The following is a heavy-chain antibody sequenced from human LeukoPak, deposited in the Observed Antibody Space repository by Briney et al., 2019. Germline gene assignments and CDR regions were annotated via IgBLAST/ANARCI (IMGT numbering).Heavy chain of an antibody. J-gene: IGHJ5*02. CDR2: IYYSGST. V-gene: IGHV4-39*07. Sequence: SETLSLTCTVSGGSISSSSYYWGWIRQPPGKGLEWIGSIYYSGSTYYNPSLKSRVTISVDTSKNQFSLKLSSVTAADTAVYYCARKSRYNRNNWFDPWGQGTLVTVSS. CDR3: ARKSRYNRNNWFDP. CDR1: GGSISSSSYY. D-gene: IGHD1-14*01.